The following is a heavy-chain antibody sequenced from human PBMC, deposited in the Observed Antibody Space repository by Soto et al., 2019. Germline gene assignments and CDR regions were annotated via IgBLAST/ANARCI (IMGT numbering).Heavy chain of an antibody. J-gene: IGHJ4*02. Sequence: VKVSCKASGGTFSIYAISWVLRAPGQGLEWMGGINPIFGTPHYAQKYQGRVTITADTFTNTAYMELTRLTSDDTAVYFCAREGRHFDYWGQGTLVTVSS. CDR1: GGTFSIYA. CDR2: INPIFGTP. V-gene: IGHV1-69*06. CDR3: AREGRHFDY.